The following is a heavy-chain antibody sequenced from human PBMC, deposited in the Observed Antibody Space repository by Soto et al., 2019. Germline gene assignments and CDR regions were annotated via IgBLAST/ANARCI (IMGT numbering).Heavy chain of an antibody. CDR2: IYHSGST. V-gene: IGHV4-4*02. J-gene: IGHJ5*02. D-gene: IGHD6-13*01. CDR3: ARVGYSSSWYETDNWFDP. CDR1: GGSISSSNW. Sequence: QVQLQESGPGLVKPSGTLSLTCAVSGGSISSSNWWSWVRQPPGKGLEWIGEIYHSGSTNYNPSLKSRVTISVDKSKNQFSLKLSSVTAADTAVYYCARVGYSSSWYETDNWFDPWGQGTLVTVSS.